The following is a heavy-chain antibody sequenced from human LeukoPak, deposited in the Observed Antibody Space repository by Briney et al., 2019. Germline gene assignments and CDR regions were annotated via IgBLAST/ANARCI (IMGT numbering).Heavy chain of an antibody. D-gene: IGHD1-14*01. J-gene: IGHJ4*02. CDR1: GFTFSGSA. CDR3: KTGIRTDFDY. Sequence: GGSPRHSCAAPGFTFSGSAMHWVRQASGKGLEWVGRIRSKANSYATAYAASVKGRCSTSRDDSKNTAYLQMNSLKTEDTAVYYCKTGIRTDFDYWGQGTLVTVSS. V-gene: IGHV3-73*01. CDR2: IRSKANSYAT.